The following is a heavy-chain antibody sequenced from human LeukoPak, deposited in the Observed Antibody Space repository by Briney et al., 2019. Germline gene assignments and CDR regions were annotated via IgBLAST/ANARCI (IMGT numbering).Heavy chain of an antibody. Sequence: GGSLRLSCAASGFTFSSYGMHWVRQAPGKGLELVAFIRYDGSNKYYADSVKGRFTISRDNSKNTLYLQMNSLRAEDTAVYYCAKVASGSYSSLDEYYFDYWGQGTLVTVSS. CDR3: AKVASGSYSSLDEYYFDY. V-gene: IGHV3-30*02. J-gene: IGHJ4*02. D-gene: IGHD1-26*01. CDR1: GFTFSSYG. CDR2: IRYDGSNK.